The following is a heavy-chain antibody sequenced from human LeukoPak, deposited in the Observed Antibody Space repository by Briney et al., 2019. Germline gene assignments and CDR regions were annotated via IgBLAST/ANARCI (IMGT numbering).Heavy chain of an antibody. CDR3: ASLGWSKYIDY. D-gene: IGHD6-19*01. CDR2: IYYSGST. Sequence: GSLRLSCAASGFTVSSNYMSWIRQPPGKGLEWIGYIYYSGSTNYNPSLKSRVTISVDTSKNQFSLKLSSVTAADTAVYYCASLGWSKYIDYWGQGTLVTVSS. CDR1: GFTVSSNY. J-gene: IGHJ4*02. V-gene: IGHV4-59*08.